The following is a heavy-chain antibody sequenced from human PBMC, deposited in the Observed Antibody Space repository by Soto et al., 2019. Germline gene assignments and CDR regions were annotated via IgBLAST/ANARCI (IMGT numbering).Heavy chain of an antibody. CDR2: INHSGST. D-gene: IGHD2-15*01. V-gene: IGHV4-34*01. CDR3: ARGERWWGAFDI. Sequence: QVQLQQWGAGLLKPSETLSLTCAVYGGSFSGYYWSWIRQPPGKGLEWIGEINHSGSTNYNPSLKSRVTISVDTSKNQFSLKLSSVTAADTAVYYCARGERWWGAFDIWGQGTMVTVSS. CDR1: GGSFSGYY. J-gene: IGHJ3*02.